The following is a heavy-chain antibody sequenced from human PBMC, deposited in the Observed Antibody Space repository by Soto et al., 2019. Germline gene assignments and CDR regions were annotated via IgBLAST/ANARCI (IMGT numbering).Heavy chain of an antibody. Sequence: QVQLVESGGGVVQSGRSLRLSCAASGFTFSSYAMHWVRQAPGKGLEWVAVISYDGSNKYYADSVKGRFTISRDNSKNTLYLQMNSLRAEDTAVYYCARDRRTVTLLDYWGQGTLVTVSS. J-gene: IGHJ4*02. CDR2: ISYDGSNK. V-gene: IGHV3-30-3*01. CDR3: ARDRRTVTLLDY. D-gene: IGHD4-17*01. CDR1: GFTFSSYA.